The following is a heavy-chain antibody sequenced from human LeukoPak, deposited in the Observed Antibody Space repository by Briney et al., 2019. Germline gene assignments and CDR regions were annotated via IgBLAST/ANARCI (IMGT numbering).Heavy chain of an antibody. CDR3: ASLGLVLDY. J-gene: IGHJ4*02. D-gene: IGHD6-19*01. CDR1: GYTFTSYT. Sequence: GASVKVSCKASGYTFTSYTMHWVRQAPGQRLEWMGWINAGNGNTKYSQKFQGSVTFTRDTSANTAYMELSSLRSEDTAVYYCASLGLVLDYWGQGALVTVSS. V-gene: IGHV1-3*01. CDR2: INAGNGNT.